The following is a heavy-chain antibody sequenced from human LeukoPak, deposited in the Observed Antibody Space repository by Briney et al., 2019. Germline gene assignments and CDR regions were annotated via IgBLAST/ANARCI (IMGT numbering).Heavy chain of an antibody. J-gene: IGHJ6*02. CDR3: ARDYYDFWSGPRDV. Sequence: GGSLRLSCAASGFTFSSYSMNWVRQAPGKGLEWVSSISSSSSYIYYAGSVKGRFTISRDNAKNSLYLQMNSLRAEDTAVYYCARDYYDFWSGPRDVWGQGATVTVSS. D-gene: IGHD3-3*01. V-gene: IGHV3-21*01. CDR1: GFTFSSYS. CDR2: ISSSSSYI.